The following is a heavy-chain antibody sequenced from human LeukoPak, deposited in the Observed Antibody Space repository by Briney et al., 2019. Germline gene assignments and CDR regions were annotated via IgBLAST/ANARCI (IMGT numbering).Heavy chain of an antibody. CDR3: TTLTVAINFDY. D-gene: IGHD3-22*01. V-gene: IGHV3-48*03. CDR1: GFSLSVYE. J-gene: IGHJ4*02. CDR2: ISSSGTTT. Sequence: GGSLRLSCAASGFSLSVYEIHWVRQAPGKGLEWISDISSSGTTTYYADSVKGRFTISRDNARNSLYLQMNSLRAEDTAVYYCTTLTVAINFDYWGQGSLVTVSS.